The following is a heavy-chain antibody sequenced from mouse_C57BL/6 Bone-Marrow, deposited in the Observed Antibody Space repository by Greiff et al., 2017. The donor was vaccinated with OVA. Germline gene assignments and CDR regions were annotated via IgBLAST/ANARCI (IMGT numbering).Heavy chain of an antibody. CDR3: ARANWFAY. CDR2: IWSGGGT. V-gene: IGHV2-2*01. CDR1: GFSLTSYG. J-gene: IGHJ3*01. Sequence: VQLVESGPGLVQPSQSLSITCTVSGFSLTSYGVHWVRQSPGKGLEWLGVIWSGGGTDYNAAFISRLSISKDNSKSQVFFKMNSLQADDTAIYYCARANWFAYWGQGTLVTVSA.